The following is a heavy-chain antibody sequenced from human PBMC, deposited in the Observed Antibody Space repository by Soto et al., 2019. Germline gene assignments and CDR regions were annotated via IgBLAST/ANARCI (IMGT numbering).Heavy chain of an antibody. CDR3: ARDAPRTTVVTPFDY. CDR1: GGSFSGYY. V-gene: IGHV4-34*01. Sequence: QVQLQQWGAGLLKPSETLSLTCAVYGGSFSGYYWSWIRQPPGKGLEWIGEINHSGSTNYNPSLTSRVTISVDTSTNQFSLKLSSVTAADTAVYYCARDAPRTTVVTPFDYWGQGTLVTVSS. D-gene: IGHD4-17*01. J-gene: IGHJ4*02. CDR2: INHSGST.